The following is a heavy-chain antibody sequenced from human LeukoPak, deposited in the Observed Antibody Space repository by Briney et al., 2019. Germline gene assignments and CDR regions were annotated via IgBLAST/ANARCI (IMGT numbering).Heavy chain of an antibody. CDR3: ARWSHVSGRWFLDN. V-gene: IGHV3-7*05. J-gene: IGHJ4*02. Sequence: GGSLRLSCAASGFTFSTYWMSWVRQAPGKGLEWVADINEDGSKIYSLDSVKGRFTISRDNAKNSLSLQLNTLRAEDTAVYYCARWSHVSGRWFLDNWGRGTLVSVSS. CDR2: INEDGSKI. CDR1: GFTFSTYW. D-gene: IGHD3-10*01.